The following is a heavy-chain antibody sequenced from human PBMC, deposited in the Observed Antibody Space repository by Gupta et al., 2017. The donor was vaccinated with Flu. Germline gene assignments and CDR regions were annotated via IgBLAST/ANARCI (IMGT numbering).Heavy chain of an antibody. CDR2: MSGSGGST. Sequence: EVQLLESGGGLVQPGGSLRLSCAASGFTFSSYAMSWVRQAPGKGLEWVAAMSGSGGSTYYEDSVKGRFNISRDKSKNTLYLQMNSRRAEDTAVYYWAKIRRDQQPTHHAHSVGVTAIDYGGQGTLVTVSS. D-gene: IGHD2-21*02. CDR3: AKIRRDQQPTHHAHSVGVTAIDY. V-gene: IGHV3-23*01. CDR1: GFTFSSYA. J-gene: IGHJ4*02.